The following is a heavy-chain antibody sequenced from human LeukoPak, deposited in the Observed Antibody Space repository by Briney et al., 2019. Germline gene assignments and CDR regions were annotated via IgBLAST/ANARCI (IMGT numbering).Heavy chain of an antibody. CDR2: IYYSGST. V-gene: IGHV4-39*07. Sequence: SETLSLTCTVSGGSIISSSYYWGWIRLPPGKGLEWIGSIYYSGSTNYNPSLKSRVTISVDTSKNQFSLKLSSVTAADTAVYYCARGAYSGSYRRLMDYWGQGTLVTVSS. D-gene: IGHD1-26*01. CDR1: GGSIISSSYY. CDR3: ARGAYSGSYRRLMDY. J-gene: IGHJ4*02.